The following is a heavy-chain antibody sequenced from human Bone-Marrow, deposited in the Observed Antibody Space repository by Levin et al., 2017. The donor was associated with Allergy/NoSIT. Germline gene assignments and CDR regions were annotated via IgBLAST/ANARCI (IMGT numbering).Heavy chain of an antibody. Sequence: GESLKISCKASGYTFSGYYLLWVRQAPGQGLEWMGWINPKSGDTKYAQKFEGRVTMTRNTSISTADMELSRLTSDDTAVYYCGKGGAEDYGDYWGQGALVTVYS. CDR3: GKGGAEDYGDY. CDR1: GYTFSGYY. D-gene: IGHD3-16*01. CDR2: INPKSGDT. J-gene: IGHJ4*02. V-gene: IGHV1-2*02.